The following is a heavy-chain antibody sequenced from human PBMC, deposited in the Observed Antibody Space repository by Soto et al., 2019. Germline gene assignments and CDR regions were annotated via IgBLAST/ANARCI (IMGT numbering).Heavy chain of an antibody. D-gene: IGHD3-10*01. CDR2: ISAYNGNT. CDR3: ARDQTMVPNWFDP. J-gene: IGHJ5*02. CDR1: GYTFTSYA. V-gene: IGHV1-18*01. Sequence: ASVKVSCTASGYTFTSYAMHWVRQAPGQRLEWMGWISAYNGNTNYAQKLQGRVTMTTDTSTSTAYMELRSLRSDDTAVYYCARDQTMVPNWFDPWGQGTLVTVSS.